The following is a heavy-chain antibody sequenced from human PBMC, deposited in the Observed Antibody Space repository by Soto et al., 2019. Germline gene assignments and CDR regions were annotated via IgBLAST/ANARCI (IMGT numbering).Heavy chain of an antibody. Sequence: PSETVSLTCTVSGGSIISYYWSWIRQPPGKGLEWIGYIYYSGSTNYNPSLKSRVTISVDTSKNQFSLKLSSVTAADTAVYYCARDGGYCSSTSCYTGGLGWFDPWGQGTLVTVSS. D-gene: IGHD2-2*02. CDR2: IYYSGST. CDR1: GGSIISYY. CDR3: ARDGGYCSSTSCYTGGLGWFDP. V-gene: IGHV4-59*01. J-gene: IGHJ5*02.